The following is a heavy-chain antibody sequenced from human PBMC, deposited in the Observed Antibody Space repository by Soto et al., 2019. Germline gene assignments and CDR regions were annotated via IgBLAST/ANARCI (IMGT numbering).Heavy chain of an antibody. Sequence: QVQLVQSGAEVKKPGASVKVSCKASGYTFTNFGISWVRQAPGQGLEWMGWISAYNGNTNYAQNFQGRVSITTDTSTTSVYIGLRSRRSDHTAVYYFGRGVSPIDYWGQGTLVTVAS. CDR3: GRGVSPIDY. J-gene: IGHJ4*02. CDR1: GYTFTNFG. V-gene: IGHV1-18*01. CDR2: ISAYNGNT. D-gene: IGHD2-21*01.